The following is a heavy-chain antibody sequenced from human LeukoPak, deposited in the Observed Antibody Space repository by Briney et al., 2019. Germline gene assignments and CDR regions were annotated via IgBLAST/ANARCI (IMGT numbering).Heavy chain of an antibody. CDR2: IIPILGIA. CDR1: GGTFSSYA. V-gene: IGHV1-69*04. D-gene: IGHD4-17*01. CDR3: ARGTYGDYSYDY. Sequence: GALVKVSCKASGGTFSSYAISWVRQAPGQGLEWMGRIIPILGIANYAQKFQGRVTITADKSTSTAYMELNSLRAEDTAVYYCARGTYGDYSYDYWGQGTLVTVSS. J-gene: IGHJ4*02.